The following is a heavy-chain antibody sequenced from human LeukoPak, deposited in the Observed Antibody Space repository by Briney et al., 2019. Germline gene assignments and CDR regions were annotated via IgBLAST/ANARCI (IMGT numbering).Heavy chain of an antibody. CDR3: AREVADSSSWDWSFDL. CDR1: GFSFSISD. Sequence: PGGSLRLSCAASGFSFSISDFLWVRQAAGKGLEWVSAIGTGGDTYYGDSVKDRFTISRENARNSLYLQMNNLRPGDSAVYYCAREVADSSSWDWSFDLWGRGTLVTVSS. CDR2: IGTGGDT. D-gene: IGHD6-6*01. V-gene: IGHV3-13*01. J-gene: IGHJ2*01.